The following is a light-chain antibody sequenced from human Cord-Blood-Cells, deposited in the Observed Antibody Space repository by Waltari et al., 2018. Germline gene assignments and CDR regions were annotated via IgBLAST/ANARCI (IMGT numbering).Light chain of an antibody. V-gene: IGLV2-11*01. CDR1: SRDVRGAND. CDR2: DVS. CDR3: CSYAGSYTFVV. J-gene: IGLJ2*01. Sequence: QPALTLPHSVSGPAGQSVTISCTRTSRDVRGANDVSCYQQHPGKAPKLMIYDVSKRPSGVPDRFSGSKSGNTASLTISGLQAEDEADYYCCSYAGSYTFVVFGGGTKLTVL.